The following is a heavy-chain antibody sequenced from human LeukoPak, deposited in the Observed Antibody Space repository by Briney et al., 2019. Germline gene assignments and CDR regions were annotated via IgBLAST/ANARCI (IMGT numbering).Heavy chain of an antibody. V-gene: IGHV1-18*01. J-gene: IGHJ4*02. CDR3: ARLRYYDSSGYAGLIDY. CDR2: ISAYNGNT. D-gene: IGHD3-22*01. CDR1: GYTFTSYG. Sequence: GASVKVSCKASGYTFTSYGISWVRQAPGQGLEWMGWISAYNGNTNYAQKLQGRVTMTTDTSTSTAYMELRSLRSDDTAVYYCARLRYYDSSGYAGLIDYWGQGTLVTVSS.